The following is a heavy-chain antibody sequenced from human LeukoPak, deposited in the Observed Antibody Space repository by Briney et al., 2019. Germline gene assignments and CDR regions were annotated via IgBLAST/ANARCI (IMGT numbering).Heavy chain of an antibody. J-gene: IGHJ6*02. CDR1: GFTFSSYW. CDR3: ARALGSGRNDYYYYGMDV. CDR2: IGTAGDT. D-gene: IGHD3-10*01. Sequence: GGSLRLSCAASGFTFSSYWMHWVRQATGKGLEWVSAIGTAGDTYYPGSVKGRFTISRENAKNSLYLQMNSLRAGDTAVYYCARALGSGRNDYYYYGMDVWGQGTTVTVSS. V-gene: IGHV3-13*01.